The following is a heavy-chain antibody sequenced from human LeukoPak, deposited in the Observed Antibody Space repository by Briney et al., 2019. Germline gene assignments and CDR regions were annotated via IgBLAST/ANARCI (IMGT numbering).Heavy chain of an antibody. Sequence: GGSLRLSCADSAFTVNNKYMSWVRQAPGQGLEWVSVIYSDGTTYYADSVQGRFTISTDNSRSTLYLQMTSLRAEDTALYYCARGGAYDTHGVLDYWGQGALVTVSS. CDR2: IYSDGTT. V-gene: IGHV3-53*01. CDR3: ARGGAYDTHGVLDY. CDR1: AFTVNNKY. J-gene: IGHJ4*02. D-gene: IGHD3-9*01.